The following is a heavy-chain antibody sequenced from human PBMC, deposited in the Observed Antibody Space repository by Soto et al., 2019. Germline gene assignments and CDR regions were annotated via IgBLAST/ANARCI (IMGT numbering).Heavy chain of an antibody. CDR2: ISYDGSNK. CDR1: GFTFSSYA. CDR3: ARDTEGFDY. D-gene: IGHD4-17*01. J-gene: IGHJ4*02. V-gene: IGHV3-30-3*01. Sequence: QVQLVESGGGVVQPGRSLRLSCAASGFTFSSYAMHWVRQAPGKGLEWVAVISYDGSNKYYADSVKGRFTISRDNSKNTLYLQMNSLIAEDTAVYYCARDTEGFDYWGQGTLVTVSS.